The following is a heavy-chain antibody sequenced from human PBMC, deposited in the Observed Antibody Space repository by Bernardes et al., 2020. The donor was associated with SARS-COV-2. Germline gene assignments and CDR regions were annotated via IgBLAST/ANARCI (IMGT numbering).Heavy chain of an antibody. CDR1: GGSISSGGYY. CDR2: IAYNENT. V-gene: IGHV4-31*03. Sequence: SETLSPTCTVSGGSISSGGYYWSWIRQHPGKGLEWIGYIAYNENTYYNPSLKSRVTISVGTSQSQFSLSLKSVTAADSAVYYCARNSNYYDSSGYYHNWFDPWGQGTLVTVSS. CDR3: ARNSNYYDSSGYYHNWFDP. J-gene: IGHJ5*02. D-gene: IGHD3-22*01.